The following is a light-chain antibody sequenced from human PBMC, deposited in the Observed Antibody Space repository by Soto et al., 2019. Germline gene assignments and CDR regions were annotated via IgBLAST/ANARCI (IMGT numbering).Light chain of an antibody. CDR1: SSNIGSNT. J-gene: IGLJ2*01. V-gene: IGLV1-44*01. Sequence: QSVLTQPPSASGTPGRRVTISCSGSSSNIGSNTVNWYQQLPGTAPKLLIYSNNQRPSGVPDRFSGSKSGTSASLAISGLQSEDEGDYYCAAWDDSLNGVVFGGGTKLTV. CDR3: AAWDDSLNGVV. CDR2: SNN.